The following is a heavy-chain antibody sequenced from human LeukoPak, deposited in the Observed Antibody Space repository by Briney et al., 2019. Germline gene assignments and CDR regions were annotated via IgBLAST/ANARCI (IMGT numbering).Heavy chain of an antibody. Sequence: GGSLRLSCAASGFPFSSYAMHWVRRAPGKGLEYVSAISSNGGSTYYANSVKGRFTISRDNSKNTLYLQMGSLRAEDMAVYYCARDRKVGATYDLDYWGQGTLVTVSS. V-gene: IGHV3-64*01. D-gene: IGHD1-26*01. CDR2: ISSNGGST. J-gene: IGHJ4*02. CDR1: GFPFSSYA. CDR3: ARDRKVGATYDLDY.